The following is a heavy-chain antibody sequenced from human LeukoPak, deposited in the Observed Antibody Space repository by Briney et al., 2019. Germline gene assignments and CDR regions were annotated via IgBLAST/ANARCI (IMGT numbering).Heavy chain of an antibody. CDR3: AKSHHVTAIDY. D-gene: IGHD2-21*02. V-gene: IGHV3-23*01. CDR2: ISGSGGST. J-gene: IGHJ4*02. CDR1: GFTISHYG. Sequence: GGSLRLSCAASGFTISHYGMTWVRQAPGKGLEWVSAISGSGGSTYYAGSVKGRFTISRDNSKNTLYLQMNSLRADDTAVYYCAKSHHVTAIDYWGQGTLVTVSS.